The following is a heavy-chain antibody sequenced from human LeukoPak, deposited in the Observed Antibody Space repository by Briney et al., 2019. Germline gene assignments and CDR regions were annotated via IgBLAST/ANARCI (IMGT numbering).Heavy chain of an antibody. D-gene: IGHD5-12*01. CDR1: GGSISSYY. Sequence: SETLSLTCTVSGGSISSYYWSWIRPPPGKGLGWIGYIYYSGSTNYNPSLKSRVTISVDTSKSQFSLKLSSVTAADTAVYYCARGRDIVATTDFDYWGQGTLVTVSS. CDR2: IYYSGST. J-gene: IGHJ4*02. CDR3: ARGRDIVATTDFDY. V-gene: IGHV4-59*01.